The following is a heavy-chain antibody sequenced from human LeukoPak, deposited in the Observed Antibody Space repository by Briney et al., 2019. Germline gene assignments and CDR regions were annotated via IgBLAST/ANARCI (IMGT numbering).Heavy chain of an antibody. CDR2: ISGSGGST. J-gene: IGHJ6*02. Sequence: GGSLRLSCTASGFTFSSYAMTWVRQAPGKGLEWVSSISGSGGSTYYADSVKGRFTISRDNSKNTLYLQKNSLGAEDTAVYYCARERRYSRGWSSYYYGMDVWGQGTTVTVSS. D-gene: IGHD6-19*01. V-gene: IGHV3-23*01. CDR1: GFTFSSYA. CDR3: ARERRYSRGWSSYYYGMDV.